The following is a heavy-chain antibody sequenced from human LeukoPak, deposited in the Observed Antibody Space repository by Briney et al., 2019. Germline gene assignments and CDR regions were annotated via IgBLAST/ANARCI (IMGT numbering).Heavy chain of an antibody. CDR2: ISSSSYI. CDR3: ARGIVGATSPGY. J-gene: IGHJ4*02. V-gene: IGHV3-21*01. Sequence: GSLRLSCAASGFTFSSYSMNWVRQAPGKGLEWVSSISSSSYIYYADSVKGRFTISRDNAKNSLYLQMNSLRAEDTAVYYCARGIVGATSPGYWGQGTLVTVSS. CDR1: GFTFSSYS. D-gene: IGHD1-26*01.